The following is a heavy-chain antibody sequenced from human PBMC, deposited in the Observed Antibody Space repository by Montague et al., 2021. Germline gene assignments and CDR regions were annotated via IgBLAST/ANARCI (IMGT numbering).Heavy chain of an antibody. Sequence: SETLSLTCTVSGDSISSYYWTWIRQPPGKGLEWIGYIHYTGSTDYNPSLKNRVTISVDTSKQLFSLRLNSVTAADTAIYYCAKWRCGDDSEDYHYYMDVWGKGATVTVSS. CDR2: IHYTGST. CDR1: GDSISSYY. J-gene: IGHJ6*03. CDR3: AKWRCGDDSEDYHYYMDV. V-gene: IGHV4-59*01. D-gene: IGHD5-12*01.